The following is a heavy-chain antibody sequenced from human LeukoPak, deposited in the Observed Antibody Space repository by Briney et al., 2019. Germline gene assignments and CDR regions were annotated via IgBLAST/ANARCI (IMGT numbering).Heavy chain of an antibody. D-gene: IGHD3-9*01. V-gene: IGHV3-74*01. Sequence: GGSLRLSCAASGFTFSSYSMNWVRQAPGKGLVWVSRINTDGSSTSYADSVKGRFTISRDNAKNTLYLQMNSLRAEDTAVYYCARSDILTGDYFDYWGQGTLVTVSS. CDR3: ARSDILTGDYFDY. J-gene: IGHJ4*02. CDR1: GFTFSSYS. CDR2: INTDGSST.